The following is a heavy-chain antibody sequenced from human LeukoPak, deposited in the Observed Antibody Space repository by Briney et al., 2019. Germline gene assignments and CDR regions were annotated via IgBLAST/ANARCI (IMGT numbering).Heavy chain of an antibody. J-gene: IGHJ4*02. Sequence: GGSLRLSCAVSGITLSNYATSWVRQAPGKGLEWVAGISGSGGGTNYADSVKGRFTISRDNSKNTLCLQMNNLRVDDTAVYFCAKRGVVIRVILVGFHKEAYYFDSWGQGALVTVSS. D-gene: IGHD3-22*01. CDR3: AKRGVVIRVILVGFHKEAYYFDS. CDR2: ISGSGGGT. CDR1: GITLSNYA. V-gene: IGHV3-23*01.